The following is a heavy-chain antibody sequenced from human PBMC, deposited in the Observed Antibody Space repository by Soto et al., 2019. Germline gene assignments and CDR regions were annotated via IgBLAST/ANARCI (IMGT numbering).Heavy chain of an antibody. Sequence: EVQLVESGGGLVQPGRSLRLSCAASGFTVDDYAMHWVRQAPGKGLEWASGISSNSDTIDYADSVKGRFTISRDNAKNSLFLQMNSLRPEDTALYYCAKDMKWGGMTTIHYFDSWGQGTLVTVSS. CDR2: ISSNSDTI. CDR3: AKDMKWGGMTTIHYFDS. V-gene: IGHV3-9*01. D-gene: IGHD4-17*01. CDR1: GFTVDDYA. J-gene: IGHJ4*02.